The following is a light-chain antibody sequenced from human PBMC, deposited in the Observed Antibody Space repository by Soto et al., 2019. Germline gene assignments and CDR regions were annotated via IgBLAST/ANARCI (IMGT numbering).Light chain of an antibody. V-gene: IGKV3-11*01. J-gene: IGKJ1*01. Sequence: EIVLTQSPATLSLSPGERATLSCRASQSVSSYLAWYQQKPGQAPRLLLYDASNRATGIPARFSGSGSGTDFTLTISSLEPEDFAVYYCQQRSNLPPTFGQGTKVEIK. CDR1: QSVSSY. CDR2: DAS. CDR3: QQRSNLPPT.